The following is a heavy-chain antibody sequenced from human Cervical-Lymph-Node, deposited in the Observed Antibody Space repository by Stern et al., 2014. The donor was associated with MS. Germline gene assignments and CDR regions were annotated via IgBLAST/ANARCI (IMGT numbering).Heavy chain of an antibody. D-gene: IGHD1-1*01. CDR2: ISAYNGKT. J-gene: IGHJ4*02. V-gene: IGHV1-18*01. Sequence: QVQLVQSGAEVKKPGASVRVSCKASGYSFPSYGISWVRQAPGQGLEWMGWISAYNGKTDYAQKFQGRVTLTTDTSTSTAYMELRSLRSDDTAVFYCARSAGYNSDSDLGHWGQGTLVTVSS. CDR3: ARSAGYNSDSDLGH. CDR1: GYSFPSYG.